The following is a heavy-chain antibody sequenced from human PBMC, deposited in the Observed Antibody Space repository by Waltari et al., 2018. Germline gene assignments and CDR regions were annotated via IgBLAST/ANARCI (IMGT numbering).Heavy chain of an antibody. CDR3: AKDLRIAAAF. CDR2: ISGSGGST. D-gene: IGHD6-13*01. CDR1: GFTFSSYA. Sequence: EVQLLESGGGLVQPGGSLRLCWSASGFTFSSYALSWVRQAPGKGLEWVSAISGSGGSTYYADSVKGRFTISRDNSKNTLYLQMNSLRAEDTAVYYCAKDLRIAAAFWAQGTLVTVSS. J-gene: IGHJ4*02. V-gene: IGHV3-23*01.